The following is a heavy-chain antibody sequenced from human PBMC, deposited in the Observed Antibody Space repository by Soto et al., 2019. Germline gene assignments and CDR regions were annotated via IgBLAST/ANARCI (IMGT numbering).Heavy chain of an antibody. J-gene: IGHJ6*03. CDR1: GFTFSGCA. D-gene: IGHD6-6*01. V-gene: IGHV3-64*01. CDR3: ARRARPDFYYMDV. Sequence: HPGGSLGLSCAAAGFTFSGCAMIRVRQAPGKGLEYVSGISSNGVGTYYANSVQGRFTISRDNSKNTVYLQMGSLRPEDMAVYYCARRARPDFYYMDVWGKGTTVTVSS. CDR2: ISSNGVGT.